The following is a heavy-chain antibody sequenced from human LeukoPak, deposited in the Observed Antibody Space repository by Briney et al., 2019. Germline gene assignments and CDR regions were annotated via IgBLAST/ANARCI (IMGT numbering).Heavy chain of an antibody. CDR1: GYSFSNYW. J-gene: IGHJ4*02. D-gene: IGHD4-17*01. CDR2: IYPGDSDT. V-gene: IGHV5-51*01. CDR3: ARTRGDDYGGYPVYFDY. Sequence: GESLKISCKGSGYSFSNYWIAWVRQMPGKGLEWMGIIYPGDSDTRYSPSFEGQVTISADKSINTAYLQWSSLKASDTTIYYCARTRGDDYGGYPVYFDYWGQGTLVTVSS.